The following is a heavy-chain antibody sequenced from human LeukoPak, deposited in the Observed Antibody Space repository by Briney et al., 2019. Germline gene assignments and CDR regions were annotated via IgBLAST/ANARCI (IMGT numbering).Heavy chain of an antibody. V-gene: IGHV3-43*01. D-gene: IGHD3-10*01. CDR1: GFTFDDYT. J-gene: IGHJ4*02. Sequence: GGSLRLSCAASGFTFDDYTMHWVRQAPGKGLEWVSLISWDGGSTYYADSVKGRFTISRDNSKNSLYLQMNSLRTEDTALYYCAKDGAPWFGELLGGGFDYWGQGTLVTVSS. CDR2: ISWDGGST. CDR3: AKDGAPWFGELLGGGFDY.